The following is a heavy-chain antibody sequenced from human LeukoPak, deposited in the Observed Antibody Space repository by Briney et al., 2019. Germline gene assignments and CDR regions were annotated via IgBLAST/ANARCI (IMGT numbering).Heavy chain of an antibody. CDR3: ARDRYYGSGNHNWFDP. D-gene: IGHD3-10*01. J-gene: IGHJ5*02. CDR1: GGSISSSNW. V-gene: IGHV4-4*02. Sequence: ASETLSLTCAVSGGSISSSNWWSWVRQPPGKGLEWIGEIYHSGSTNYNPSLKSRVTISVDTSKNQFSLKLSSVTAADTAVYYCARDRYYGSGNHNWFDPWGQGTLVTVSS. CDR2: IYHSGST.